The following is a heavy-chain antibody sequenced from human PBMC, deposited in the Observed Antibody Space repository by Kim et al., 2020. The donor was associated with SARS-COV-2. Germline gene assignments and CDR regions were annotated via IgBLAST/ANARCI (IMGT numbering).Heavy chain of an antibody. Sequence: ASVKVSCQASGYTFTGYYIHWVRQAPGQGPEWMGRINHDSGDRNYAQKFQGRVTMTRDTSVSTADMELSRLRSDDTAVYYCARGGDYGRYFDLWGRGTLVTVSS. CDR1: GYTFTGYY. CDR3: ARGGDYGRYFDL. J-gene: IGHJ2*01. CDR2: INHDSGDR. D-gene: IGHD4-17*01. V-gene: IGHV1-2*06.